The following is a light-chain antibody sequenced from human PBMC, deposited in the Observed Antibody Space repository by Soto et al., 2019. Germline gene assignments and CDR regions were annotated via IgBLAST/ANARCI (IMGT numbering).Light chain of an antibody. V-gene: IGLV1-40*01. CDR2: GNN. Sequence: QSVLTQPPSVSGAPGQRVTISCTGSSSNIGAGYDVHWYQQLPGTAPKLLIFGNNNRPSGVPDRFSGSKSDTSASLAITGLRAEDEVDYYCQSYDTSLSSWVFGGGTKVTVL. J-gene: IGLJ3*02. CDR1: SSNIGAGYD. CDR3: QSYDTSLSSWV.